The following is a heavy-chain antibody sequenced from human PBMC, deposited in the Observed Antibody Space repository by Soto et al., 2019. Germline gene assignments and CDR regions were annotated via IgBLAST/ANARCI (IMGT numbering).Heavy chain of an antibody. CDR1: GGTFLSYA. D-gene: IGHD6-19*01. J-gene: IGHJ6*02. CDR3: ARALGSSGWYVLAYYYYGMDV. CDR2: IIPIFGTA. Sequence: GXSEKVSCKASGGTFLSYAISWVREAPGQGLEWTGGIIPIFGTANYAQKFQGRVTITADKSTSTAYMELSSLRSEDTAVYYCARALGSSGWYVLAYYYYGMDVWGQGTTVTVSS. V-gene: IGHV1-69*06.